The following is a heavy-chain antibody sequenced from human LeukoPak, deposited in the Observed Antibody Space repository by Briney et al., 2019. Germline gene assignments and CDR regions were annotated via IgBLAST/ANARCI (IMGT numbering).Heavy chain of an antibody. CDR2: ISWNSGSI. J-gene: IGHJ4*02. D-gene: IGHD5-18*01. V-gene: IGHV3-9*01. CDR3: AKGYSYGYEPIDY. Sequence: GGSLRLSRAASGFTFDDYAMHWVRQAPGKGLEWVSGISWNSGSIGYADSVKGRFTISRDNAKNSLYLQMNSLRAEDTALYYCAKGYSYGYEPIDYWGQGTLVTVSS. CDR1: GFTFDDYA.